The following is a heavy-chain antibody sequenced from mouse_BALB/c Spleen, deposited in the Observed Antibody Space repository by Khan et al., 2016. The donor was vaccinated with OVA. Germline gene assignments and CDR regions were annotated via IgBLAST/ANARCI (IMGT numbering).Heavy chain of an antibody. D-gene: IGHD2-14*01. Sequence: QVQLQQSGPGLVAPSQSLSITCTVSGFSLSRYNIHWVRQPPGKGLEWLGMIWGGGGTDYNSTLKIRLSISKDNSKSRVFLKMNSLQTDDTAMYYCARAYYRYDGYYAMDYWGQGTSVTGAS. V-gene: IGHV2-6-4*01. CDR2: IWGGGGT. J-gene: IGHJ4*01. CDR1: GFSLSRYN. CDR3: ARAYYRYDGYYAMDY.